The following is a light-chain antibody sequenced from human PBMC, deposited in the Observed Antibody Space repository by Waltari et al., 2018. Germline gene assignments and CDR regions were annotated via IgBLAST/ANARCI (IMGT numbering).Light chain of an antibody. CDR1: QGISNS. CDR3: QQYYFTPYT. Sequence: DIQMTQSPSSLSASVGDRVTITCRASQGISNSLVWYQQKPGKAPKLLLYGASRLESGVPPRFSGSGSGTDYTLTISSLQPDDFATYYCQQYYFTPYTFGQGTKLDIK. J-gene: IGKJ2*01. V-gene: IGKV1-NL1*01. CDR2: GAS.